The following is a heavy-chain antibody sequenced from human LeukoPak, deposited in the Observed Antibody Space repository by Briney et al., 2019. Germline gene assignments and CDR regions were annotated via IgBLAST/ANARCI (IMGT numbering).Heavy chain of an antibody. J-gene: IGHJ4*02. CDR3: ARYATVTSNYDY. Sequence: KPSETLSLTCAVYGGSFSGYYLSWIRQPPGKGLEWIGEINHSGSTNYNPSLKSRVTISVDTSKNQFSLKLSSVTAADTAVYYCARYATVTSNYDYWSQGTLVTVSS. V-gene: IGHV4-34*01. CDR2: INHSGST. CDR1: GGSFSGYY. D-gene: IGHD4-17*01.